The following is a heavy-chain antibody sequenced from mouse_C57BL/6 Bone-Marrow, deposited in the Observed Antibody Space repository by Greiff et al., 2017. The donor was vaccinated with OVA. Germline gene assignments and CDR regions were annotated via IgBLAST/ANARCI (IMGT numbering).Heavy chain of an antibody. Sequence: QVHVKQSGAELVKPGASVKLSCKASGYTFTSYWMHWVKQRPGQGLEWIGMIHPNSGSTNYNEKFKSKATLTVDKSSSTAYMQLSSLTSEDSAVYYCARGNGNYGDAMDYWGQGTSVTVSS. J-gene: IGHJ4*01. CDR2: IHPNSGST. CDR1: GYTFTSYW. D-gene: IGHD2-1*01. CDR3: ARGNGNYGDAMDY. V-gene: IGHV1-64*01.